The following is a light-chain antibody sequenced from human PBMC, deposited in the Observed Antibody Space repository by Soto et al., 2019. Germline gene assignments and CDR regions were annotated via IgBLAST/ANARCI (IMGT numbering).Light chain of an antibody. Sequence: EIVLTQSPGTLSLSPGERAILSCRASQSVNSNYLAWYQQKPGQAPRLLIYGASSRATGVPNRFSGSGSGTDFTLTISSLEPEDFAVYYRHQYGLLPRHPFGQGTKVDIK. V-gene: IGKV3-20*01. CDR3: HQYGLLPRHP. CDR2: GAS. J-gene: IGKJ2*01. CDR1: QSVNSNY.